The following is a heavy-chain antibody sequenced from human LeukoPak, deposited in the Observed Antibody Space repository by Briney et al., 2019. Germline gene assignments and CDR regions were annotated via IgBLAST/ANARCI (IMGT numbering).Heavy chain of an antibody. CDR2: INHSGST. V-gene: IGHV4-34*01. D-gene: IGHD7-27*01. CDR1: GGSFSGYY. Sequence: PSETLSLTCAVYGGSFSGYYWSWIRQPPGKGLEWIGEINHSGSTNYNPSLKSRVTISVDTSKNQFSLKLSSVTAADTAVYYCARLGPPYYYYYYMDVWGKGTTVTVSS. J-gene: IGHJ6*03. CDR3: ARLGPPYYYYYYMDV.